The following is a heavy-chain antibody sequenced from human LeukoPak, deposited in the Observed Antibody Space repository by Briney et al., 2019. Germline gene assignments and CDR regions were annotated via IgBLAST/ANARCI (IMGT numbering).Heavy chain of an antibody. CDR3: AAQRGASLHDFWSTRLFDP. D-gene: IGHD3-3*01. CDR2: IVLGSGNT. J-gene: IGHJ5*02. Sequence: SVKVSCTASGFTFHTCAMQWVRQARGQRLGWIGRIVLGSGNTVYSHKFHDRVIITRDMSASTVYLELDSLGSEDTAVYYCAAQRGASLHDFWSTRLFDPWGQGTLVTVSS. V-gene: IGHV1-58*02. CDR1: GFTFHTCA.